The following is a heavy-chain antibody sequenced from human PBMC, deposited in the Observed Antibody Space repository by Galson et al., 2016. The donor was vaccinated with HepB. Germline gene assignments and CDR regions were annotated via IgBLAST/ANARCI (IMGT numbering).Heavy chain of an antibody. Sequence: QSGAEVKKPGESLKISCKASGYSFTTHWIAWVRQMPGKGLEWMGIIWPGDSDTRYSPSFQGQVTISADKSITTAYLQWSTLKASDTAMYHCARQRRNYGMDVWGQGTAVTVSS. CDR2: IWPGDSDT. V-gene: IGHV5-51*01. D-gene: IGHD1-1*01. CDR3: ARQRRNYGMDV. J-gene: IGHJ6*02. CDR1: GYSFTTHW.